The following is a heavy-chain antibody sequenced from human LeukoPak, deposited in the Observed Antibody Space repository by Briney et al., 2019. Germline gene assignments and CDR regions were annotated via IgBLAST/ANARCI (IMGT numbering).Heavy chain of an antibody. V-gene: IGHV4-59*08. CDR2: IYYSGST. J-gene: IGHJ4*02. CDR3: ATGTTVVTPGYFDY. D-gene: IGHD4-23*01. Sequence: SETLSLTCTVSGGSISSYYWSWIRQPPGKGLEWIGYIYYSGSTKYNPSLKSRVTISVDTSKNQFSLKVTSVTAADTAVYYCATGTTVVTPGYFDYWGQGTLVTVSS. CDR1: GGSISSYY.